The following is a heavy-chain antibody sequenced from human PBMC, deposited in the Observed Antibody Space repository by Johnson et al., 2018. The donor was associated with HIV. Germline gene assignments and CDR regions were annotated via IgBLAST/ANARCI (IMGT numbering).Heavy chain of an antibody. CDR1: GFTFSSYT. D-gene: IGHD3-3*01. V-gene: IGHV3-30*04. CDR2: ISYDGSNR. J-gene: IGHJ3*02. Sequence: QVLLVESGGGVVQPGRSLRLSCAASGFTFSSYTMHWVRQAPGKGLEWVAVISYDGSNRYYADSVKGRFTISRDNSKNTLFLQMNSLRFEDTAVYYCARAQTYYDFWSGYDAFDIWGQGTMVTVSS. CDR3: ARAQTYYDFWSGYDAFDI.